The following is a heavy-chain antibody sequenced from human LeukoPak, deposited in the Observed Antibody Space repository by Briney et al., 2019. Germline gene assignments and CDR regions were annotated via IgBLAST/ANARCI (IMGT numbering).Heavy chain of an antibody. CDR1: GGSFSGYY. D-gene: IGHD3-3*01. Sequence: PSETLSLTCAVYGGSFSGYYWSWIRQPPGKGLELIGEINHSGSTNYNPSLKSRVTISVDTSKNQFSLKLSSVTAADTAVYYCARKPRYDFWSGRYFDYWGQGTLVTVSS. CDR3: ARKPRYDFWSGRYFDY. CDR2: INHSGST. V-gene: IGHV4-34*01. J-gene: IGHJ4*02.